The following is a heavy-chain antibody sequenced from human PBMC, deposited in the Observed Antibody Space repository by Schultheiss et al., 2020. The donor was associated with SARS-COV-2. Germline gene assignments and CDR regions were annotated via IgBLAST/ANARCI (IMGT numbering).Heavy chain of an antibody. CDR1: GFTFSSYS. CDR3: ARQWDIVVVPAAIPENYYYYGMDV. D-gene: IGHD2-2*02. CDR2: ISSSSSYI. J-gene: IGHJ6*02. Sequence: GGSLRLSCAASGFTFSSYSMNWVRQAPGKGLEWVSSISSSSSYIYYADSVKGRFTISRDNAKNSLYLQMNSLRAEDTAVYYCARQWDIVVVPAAIPENYYYYGMDVWGQGTTVTVSS. V-gene: IGHV3-21*01.